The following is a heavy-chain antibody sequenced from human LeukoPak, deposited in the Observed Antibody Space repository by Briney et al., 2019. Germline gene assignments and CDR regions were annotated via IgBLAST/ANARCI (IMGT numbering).Heavy chain of an antibody. CDR1: GDSINNYY. J-gene: IGHJ5*02. CDR2: IYTSGGT. V-gene: IGHV4-4*07. D-gene: IGHD3-10*01. CDR3: ARGFTMVRGPYGWFDP. Sequence: SETLSLTCTVSGDSINNYYWSWIRQAAGKGLEWIGRIYTSGGTNYNPSLKSRVTVSVDTSKNQLSLKLSSVTVAGTAVYYCARGFTMVRGPYGWFDPWGQGAQVTVSS.